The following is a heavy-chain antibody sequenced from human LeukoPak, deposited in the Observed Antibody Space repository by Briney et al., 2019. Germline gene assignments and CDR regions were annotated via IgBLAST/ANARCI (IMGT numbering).Heavy chain of an antibody. CDR3: AKDRPGSDFWSGYYPYYFDY. Sequence: GGSLRLSCAASGFTFSSYGMHWVRQAPGKGLEWVAFIRYDGSNKYYADSVKGRFTISRDNSKNTLYLQMNSLRAEDTAVYYCAKDRPGSDFWSGYYPYYFDYWGQGTLATVSS. CDR2: IRYDGSNK. CDR1: GFTFSSYG. D-gene: IGHD3-3*01. V-gene: IGHV3-30*02. J-gene: IGHJ4*02.